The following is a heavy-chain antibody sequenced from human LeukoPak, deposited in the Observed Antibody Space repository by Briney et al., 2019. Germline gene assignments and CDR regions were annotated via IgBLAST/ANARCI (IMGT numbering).Heavy chain of an antibody. CDR2: IFYSGST. J-gene: IGHJ4*02. D-gene: IGHD2-21*02. CDR1: GGSISSSSYY. Sequence: PSETLSLTCTVSGGSISSSSYYWGWIRQPPGKGLEWIGNIFYSGSTYYNPSLKSRVTISVDTSKNQFSLKLSSVTAADTAVYYCARDRRRDCYHYWGQGTLVTVSS. CDR3: ARDRRRDCYHY. V-gene: IGHV4-39*02.